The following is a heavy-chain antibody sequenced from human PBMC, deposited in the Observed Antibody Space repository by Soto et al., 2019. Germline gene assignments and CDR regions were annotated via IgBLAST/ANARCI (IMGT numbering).Heavy chain of an antibody. CDR3: AKKESPVIRAFGQ. CDR2: ISGSGGST. Sequence: GGSLRLSCAASGFTFSSNAMSWVRQAPGKGLEWVSAISGSGGSTYYADSVKGRFTISRDNSKNTLYLQMNSLRADDTAVYYCAKKESPVIRAFGQWGQGTLVTVSS. CDR1: GFTFSSNA. J-gene: IGHJ1*01. D-gene: IGHD3-16*02. V-gene: IGHV3-23*01.